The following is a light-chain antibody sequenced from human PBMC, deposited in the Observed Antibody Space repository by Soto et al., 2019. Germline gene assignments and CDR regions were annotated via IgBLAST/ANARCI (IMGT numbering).Light chain of an antibody. V-gene: IGKV1-5*01. Sequence: SQSASTLSASIGDRVTITCRASQSISSWLAWYQRKPGKAPKLLIYDASSLESGVPSRFSGSGSGTEFTLTISSLQPDDFATYYCQQYNSYPWTFAQRTKVAIK. CDR1: QSISSW. J-gene: IGKJ1*01. CDR3: QQYNSYPWT. CDR2: DAS.